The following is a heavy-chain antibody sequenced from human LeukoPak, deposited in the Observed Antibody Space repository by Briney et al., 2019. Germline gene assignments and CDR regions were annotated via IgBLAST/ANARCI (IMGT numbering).Heavy chain of an antibody. CDR3: VRVGSDSGSYYDY. V-gene: IGHV3-74*01. CDR1: GFTFSRYW. CDR2: INSDGSST. J-gene: IGHJ4*02. D-gene: IGHD1-26*01. Sequence: GGSLRLSCAASGFTFSRYWMQWVRQAPGKGLVWVSRINSDGSSTSYADSAKGRFTTSRDNAKNTLYLQMNSLRAEDAAVYYCVRVGSDSGSYYDYWGQGTLVTVSS.